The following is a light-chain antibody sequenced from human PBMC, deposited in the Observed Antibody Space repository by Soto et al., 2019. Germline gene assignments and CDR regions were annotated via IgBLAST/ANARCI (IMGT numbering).Light chain of an antibody. CDR3: FSYTSASIPYV. CDR1: SSDIGGSNY. J-gene: IGLJ1*01. Sequence: QSALTQPASVSGSPGQSITISCTGTSSDIGGSNYVSWFQQHPGKAPKLMIYDVSDRPSGVSYRFSGSKSANTASLTISGLQAEDEADYFCFSYTSASIPYVFGTGTKVTVL. V-gene: IGLV2-14*01. CDR2: DVS.